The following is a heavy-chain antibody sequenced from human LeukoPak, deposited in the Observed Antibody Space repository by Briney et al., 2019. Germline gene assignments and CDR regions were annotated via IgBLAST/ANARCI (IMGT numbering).Heavy chain of an antibody. CDR1: GGSISSYY. Sequence: PSETLSLTCTVSGGSISSYYWSWIRQPPGKGLEWIGYIYYSGSTNYNPSLKGRVTISVDTSKNQFSLKLSSVTAADTAVYYCARVLHSRAAAGTGAVWYFDLWGRGTLVTVSS. D-gene: IGHD6-13*01. CDR2: IYYSGST. J-gene: IGHJ2*01. CDR3: ARVLHSRAAAGTGAVWYFDL. V-gene: IGHV4-59*01.